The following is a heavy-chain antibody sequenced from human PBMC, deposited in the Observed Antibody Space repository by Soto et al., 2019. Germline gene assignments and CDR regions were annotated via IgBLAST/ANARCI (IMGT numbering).Heavy chain of an antibody. J-gene: IGHJ6*04. Sequence: SETLSLTCTVSGGSISDYFWSWIRRPPGKGLEFIGSVYYDGRTNFNPSLKSRVSISVDTSKNQFSLMLSSVTAADTAVYYCARDAANNYHGMDAWGKGTTVTVYS. D-gene: IGHD6-25*01. V-gene: IGHV4-59*01. CDR2: VYYDGRT. CDR1: GGSISDYF. CDR3: ARDAANNYHGMDA.